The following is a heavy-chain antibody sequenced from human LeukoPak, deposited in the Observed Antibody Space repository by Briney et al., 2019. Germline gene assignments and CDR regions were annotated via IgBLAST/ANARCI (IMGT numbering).Heavy chain of an antibody. V-gene: IGHV3-21*01. CDR3: ARDFVVVPAAIHYFDC. D-gene: IGHD2-2*01. J-gene: IGHJ4*02. Sequence: GGSLRLSCAASGFTFSSYSMNWVRQAPGKGLEWVSSISSSSSYIYYADSVKGRFTISRDNAKNSLYLQMNSLRAEDTAVYYCARDFVVVPAAIHYFDCWGQGTLVTVSS. CDR1: GFTFSSYS. CDR2: ISSSSSYI.